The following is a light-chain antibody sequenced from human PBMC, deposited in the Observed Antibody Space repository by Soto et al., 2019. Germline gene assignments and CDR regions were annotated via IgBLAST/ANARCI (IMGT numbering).Light chain of an antibody. CDR1: QSISSY. J-gene: IGKJ2*01. CDR3: QQSYSTPSP. Sequence: DIQMTQSPSSLSASVGDRVTITCRASQSISSYLNWYQQKPGKAPKLLIYAASSLQSGVPSRFSGSGSGTDFTLTISSLQPEDFATYYCQQSYSTPSPFCHGTKVDIK. CDR2: AAS. V-gene: IGKV1-39*01.